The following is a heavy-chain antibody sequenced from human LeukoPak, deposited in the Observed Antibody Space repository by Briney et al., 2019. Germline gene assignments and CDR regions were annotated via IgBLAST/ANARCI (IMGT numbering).Heavy chain of an antibody. V-gene: IGHV3-21*01. CDR3: ARVGGQLWLPPNPGFDY. CDR1: GFTFSSYS. CDR2: ISSSSSYI. Sequence: KPGGSLRLSCAASGFTFSSYSMNWVRQAPGKGLEWVSSISSSSSYIYYAGSVKGRFTISRDNAKNSLYLQMNSLRAEDTAVYYCARVGGQLWLPPNPGFDYWGQGTLVTVSS. D-gene: IGHD5-18*01. J-gene: IGHJ4*02.